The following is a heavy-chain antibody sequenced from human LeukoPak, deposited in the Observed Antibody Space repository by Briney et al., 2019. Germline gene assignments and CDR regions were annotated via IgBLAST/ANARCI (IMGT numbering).Heavy chain of an antibody. CDR3: ARFSRYSSSWYASGYYYYYYMDV. D-gene: IGHD6-13*01. Sequence: SQTLSLTCTVSGGSISSGSYYWSWIRQPPGKGLEWIGYIYYSGSTNYNPSLKSRVTISVDTSKNQFSLKLSSVTAADTAVYYCARFSRYSSSWYASGYYYYYYMDVWGKGTTVTISS. CDR1: GGSISSGSYY. CDR2: IYYSGST. J-gene: IGHJ6*03. V-gene: IGHV4-61*01.